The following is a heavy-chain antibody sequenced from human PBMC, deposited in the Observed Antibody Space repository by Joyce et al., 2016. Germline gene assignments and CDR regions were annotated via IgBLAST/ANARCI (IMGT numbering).Heavy chain of an antibody. D-gene: IGHD4-11*01. J-gene: IGHJ6*02. Sequence: QVQLVQSGAEVKKPGASVKVSCKASGYTFSGNYMHWVRQAPGQGLEWMGWINPNSGDTNYAQKFQGRVTMTRDTSISTAYMELSRLRSDDTAVYFCARESKGLASYYYYGMDVWGQGTTVTVSS. CDR3: ARESKGLASYYYYGMDV. CDR1: GYTFSGNY. CDR2: INPNSGDT. V-gene: IGHV1-2*02.